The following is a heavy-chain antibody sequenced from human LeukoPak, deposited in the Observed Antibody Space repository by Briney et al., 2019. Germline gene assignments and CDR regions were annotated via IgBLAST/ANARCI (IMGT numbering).Heavy chain of an antibody. CDR1: GGSISSGGYY. CDR2: IYYSGST. J-gene: IGHJ6*02. Sequence: SQTLSLTCTVSGGSISSGGYYWSWIRQHPGKGLEWIGYIYYSGSTNYNPSLKSRVTISVDTSKNQFSLKLSSVTAADTAVYYCARVKGGYSSSVGYYYYYGMDVWGQGTTVTVSS. V-gene: IGHV4-31*03. CDR3: ARVKGGYSSSVGYYYYYGMDV. D-gene: IGHD6-13*01.